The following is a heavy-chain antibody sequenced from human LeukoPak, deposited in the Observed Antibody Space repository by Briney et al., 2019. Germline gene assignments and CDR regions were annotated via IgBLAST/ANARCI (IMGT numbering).Heavy chain of an antibody. CDR2: IKQDGSQK. V-gene: IGHV3-7*01. Sequence: GGSLRLSCAASGFTFSSYAMSWVRQAPGKGLEWVANIKQDGSQKYYVDSVKGRFTISRDNAKNSLYLQMNSLRAEDTAVYYCARDDYGGDSIENAFDVWGQGTLLTVSS. D-gene: IGHD4-23*01. J-gene: IGHJ3*01. CDR3: ARDDYGGDSIENAFDV. CDR1: GFTFSSYA.